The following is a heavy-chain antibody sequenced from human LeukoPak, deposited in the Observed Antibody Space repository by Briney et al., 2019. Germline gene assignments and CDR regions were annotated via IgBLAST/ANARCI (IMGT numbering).Heavy chain of an antibody. D-gene: IGHD2-15*01. J-gene: IGHJ4*02. CDR1: GGSISSYY. CDR3: ATDINCSGGSCHDY. Sequence: SETLSLTCTVSGGSISSYYWSWIRQPPGKGLEWIGYIYYSGSTNYNPSLKSRVTISVDTSKNQFSLKLSSVTAADTAVYYCATDINCSGGSCHDYWGQGTLVTVSS. CDR2: IYYSGST. V-gene: IGHV4-59*01.